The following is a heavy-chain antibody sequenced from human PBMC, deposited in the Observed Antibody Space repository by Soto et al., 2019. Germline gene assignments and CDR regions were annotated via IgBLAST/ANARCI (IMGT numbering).Heavy chain of an antibody. CDR1: GFTFSSYA. Sequence: GGSLRLSCAASGFTFSSYARSWVRQAPGKGLEWVSAISGSGGSTYYADSVKGRFTISRDNSKSTLYLQMNSLRAEDTAVYYCAKDRAGIVDPWGQGTLVTVSS. V-gene: IGHV3-23*01. CDR3: AKDRAGIVDP. J-gene: IGHJ5*02. CDR2: ISGSGGST. D-gene: IGHD1-20*01.